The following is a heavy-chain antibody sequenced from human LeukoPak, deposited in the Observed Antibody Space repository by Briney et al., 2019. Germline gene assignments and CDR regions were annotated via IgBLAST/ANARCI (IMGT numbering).Heavy chain of an antibody. Sequence: ASVKVSCKASGYTFTSYYRNWVRQAPGQGLEWMGIINPSAGSTSYAQKFQGRVTMTRDTSTSTVYMELSSLRSEDTAVYYCARDLPREPPDYWGQGTLVTVSS. V-gene: IGHV1-46*01. CDR1: GYTFTSYY. D-gene: IGHD1-14*01. CDR3: ARDLPREPPDY. J-gene: IGHJ4*02. CDR2: INPSAGST.